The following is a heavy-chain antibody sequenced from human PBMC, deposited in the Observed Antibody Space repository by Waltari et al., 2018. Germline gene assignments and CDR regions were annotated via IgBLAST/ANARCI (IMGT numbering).Heavy chain of an antibody. J-gene: IGHJ4*02. Sequence: QVQLVQSGAEVKQPGASVKASRKASGYPFTGYYMPWGRQAPGQGLEGMGWINPNSGGKNYAQKFQGRVTMTRDTSISTAYMELSRLRSDDTAVYYCARDTDSGSQGDYWGQGTLVTVSS. CDR3: ARDTDSGSQGDY. CDR1: GYPFTGYY. V-gene: IGHV1-2*02. CDR2: INPNSGGK. D-gene: IGHD1-26*01.